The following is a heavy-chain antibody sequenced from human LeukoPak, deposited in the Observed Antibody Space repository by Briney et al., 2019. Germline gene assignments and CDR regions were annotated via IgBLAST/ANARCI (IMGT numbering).Heavy chain of an antibody. D-gene: IGHD5-18*01. CDR2: INPSGGST. J-gene: IGHJ4*02. CDR3: ARVYVDTDFFDY. CDR1: GYTFTSYY. Sequence: ASVKVSCKASGYTFTSYYMHWVRQAPGQGLEWMGIINPSGGSTSYAQKFQGRVTMTRDTSTSTVYMELSSLRAEDTAVYYCARVYVDTDFFDYWGQGTLVTVSS. V-gene: IGHV1-46*01.